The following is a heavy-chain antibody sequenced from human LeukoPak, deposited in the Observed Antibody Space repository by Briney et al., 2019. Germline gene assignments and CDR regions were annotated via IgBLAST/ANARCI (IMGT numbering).Heavy chain of an antibody. CDR2: IYPGDSDT. CDR3: ARHLNDYSNYLPTGYYGMDV. J-gene: IGHJ6*02. V-gene: IGHV5-51*01. Sequence: GESLKISCQGYGYSFTSYWIGWVRQMPGKGLEWMGIIYPGDSDTRYSPSFQGQVTISADKSISTAYLQWSSLKASDTAMYYCARHLNDYSNYLPTGYYGMDVWGQGTTVTVSS. D-gene: IGHD4-11*01. CDR1: GYSFTSYW.